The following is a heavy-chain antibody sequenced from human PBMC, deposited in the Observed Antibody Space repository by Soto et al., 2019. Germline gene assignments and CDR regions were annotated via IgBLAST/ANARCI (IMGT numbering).Heavy chain of an antibody. D-gene: IGHD3-3*01. CDR2: FYYSGST. J-gene: IGHJ4*02. Sequence: QVQLQESGPGLVKPSQTLSLTCTVSGDSTSSGAYYWSWIRQPPGKGLEWIGSFYYSGSTYYNPSLKSRVTISVDTSKNQFSLKLSSVTAADTALYYCAQRSGFYTGIDYWGRGTLVTVSS. CDR3: AQRSGFYTGIDY. CDR1: GDSTSSGAYY. V-gene: IGHV4-30-4*01.